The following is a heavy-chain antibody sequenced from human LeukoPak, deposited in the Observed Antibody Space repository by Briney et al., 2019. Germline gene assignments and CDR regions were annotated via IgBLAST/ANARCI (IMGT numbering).Heavy chain of an antibody. D-gene: IGHD3-9*01. J-gene: IGHJ6*02. V-gene: IGHV4-34*01. CDR3: ARSAYYDILTGYPPRYGMDV. CDR1: GGSFSGYY. CDR2: INHSGSA. Sequence: SETLSLTCAVYGGSFSGYYWSWIRQPPGKGLEWIGEINHSGSANYNPSLKSQVTISVDTSKNQFSLKLSSVTAADTAVYYCARSAYYDILTGYPPRYGMDVWGQGTTVTVSS.